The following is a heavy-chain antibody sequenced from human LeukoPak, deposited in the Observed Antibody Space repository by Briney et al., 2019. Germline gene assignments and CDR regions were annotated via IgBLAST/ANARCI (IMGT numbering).Heavy chain of an antibody. Sequence: GGSLRLSCAASGFTFSSYGMHWVRQAPGKGLEWVAVISYDGSNKYYADSVKGRFTISRDNSKNTLYLQMNSLRAEDTAVYYCASRRRSGYYYYYMDVWGKGTTVTVSS. CDR2: ISYDGSNK. CDR3: ASRRRSGYYYYYMDV. CDR1: GFTFSSYG. J-gene: IGHJ6*03. D-gene: IGHD1-14*01. V-gene: IGHV3-30*03.